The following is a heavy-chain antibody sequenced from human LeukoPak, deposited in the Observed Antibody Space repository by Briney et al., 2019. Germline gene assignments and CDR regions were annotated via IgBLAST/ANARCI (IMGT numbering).Heavy chain of an antibody. V-gene: IGHV1-69*05. CDR2: IIPIFGTA. CDR1: GGTFSSCA. J-gene: IGHJ1*01. Sequence: SVKVSCKASGGTFSSCAISWVRQAPGQGLEWMGGIIPIFGTANYAQKFQGRVTITTDESTSTAYMELSSLRSEDTAVYYCALQGERWELLRAYFQHWGQGTLVTVSS. CDR3: ALQGERWELLRAYFQH. D-gene: IGHD1-26*01.